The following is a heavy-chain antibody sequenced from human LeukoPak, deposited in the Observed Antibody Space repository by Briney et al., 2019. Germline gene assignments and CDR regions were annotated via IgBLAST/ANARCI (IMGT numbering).Heavy chain of an antibody. J-gene: IGHJ4*02. Sequence: SETLSLTCNVSGGSISSSSYYWGWIRQPPGKGLEYIGSIYYSGITYYNPSLKSRVTISLDTSKNQFSLKLSSVTAADTAVYYCARDHYSDSSTSWGQGTLVTVSS. CDR2: IYYSGIT. D-gene: IGHD3-22*01. V-gene: IGHV4-39*07. CDR3: ARDHYSDSSTS. CDR1: GGSISSSSYY.